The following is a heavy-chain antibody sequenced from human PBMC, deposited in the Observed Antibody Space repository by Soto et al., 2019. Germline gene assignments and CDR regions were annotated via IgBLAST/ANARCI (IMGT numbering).Heavy chain of an antibody. CDR1: GDSVSSGSHY. Sequence: SETLSLTCTVSGDSVSSGSHYWSWIRQPPGKGLEWIGYIYYSGSTKYNPSLKSRVTISLDRSKNQFSLQLSSVTAADTAFYYCARLNYGSAVSFDYWGQGPLVTVSS. D-gene: IGHD3-10*01. CDR2: IYYSGST. J-gene: IGHJ4*02. V-gene: IGHV4-61*01. CDR3: ARLNYGSAVSFDY.